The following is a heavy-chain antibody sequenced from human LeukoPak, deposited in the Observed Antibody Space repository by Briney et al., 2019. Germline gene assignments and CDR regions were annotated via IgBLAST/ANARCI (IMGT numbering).Heavy chain of an antibody. D-gene: IGHD6-13*01. CDR1: GGSFTSYA. J-gene: IGHJ4*02. CDR2: VIPVFGTP. CDR3: ARGSASNWPVDI. Sequence: GASVKVSCKASGGSFTSYAINWVRQAPGQGLEWMGGVIPVFGTPKYGQKFQDRVTVTADDSTTTAYMELTSLTSDDTAVYYCARGSASNWPVDIWGQGTLVTVSS. V-gene: IGHV1-69*13.